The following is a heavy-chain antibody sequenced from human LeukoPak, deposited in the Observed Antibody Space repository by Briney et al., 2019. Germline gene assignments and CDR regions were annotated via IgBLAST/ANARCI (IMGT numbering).Heavy chain of an antibody. Sequence: PGRSLRLSCAASGFTFSGYGMHWVRQAPGKGLEWVAVISYDGSNKYYADSVKGRFTISRDNSKNTLYLQMNSLRAEDTAVYYCAKSLSLDWLLSWDYWGQGTLVTVSS. CDR3: AKSLSLDWLLSWDY. V-gene: IGHV3-30*18. CDR1: GFTFSGYG. D-gene: IGHD3-9*01. J-gene: IGHJ4*02. CDR2: ISYDGSNK.